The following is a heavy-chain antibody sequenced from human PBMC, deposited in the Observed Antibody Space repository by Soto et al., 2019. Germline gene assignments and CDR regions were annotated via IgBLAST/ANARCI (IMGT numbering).Heavy chain of an antibody. J-gene: IGHJ6*03. CDR1: GFTFDDYA. D-gene: IGHD6-19*01. Sequence: GGSLRLSCAASGFTFDDYAMHWVRQAPGKGLEWVSGISWNSGSIGYADSVKGRFTISRDNAKNSLYLQMNSLRAEDTALYYCAKDLVAVAGGYYYMDVWGKGTTVTVSS. V-gene: IGHV3-9*01. CDR2: ISWNSGSI. CDR3: AKDLVAVAGGYYYMDV.